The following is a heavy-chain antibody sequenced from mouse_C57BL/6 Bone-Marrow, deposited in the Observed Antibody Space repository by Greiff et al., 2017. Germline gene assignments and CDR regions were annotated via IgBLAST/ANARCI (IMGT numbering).Heavy chain of an antibody. CDR2: IYPGSGST. D-gene: IGHD3-3*01. J-gene: IGHJ2*01. CDR1: GYTFTSYW. V-gene: IGHV1-55*01. Sequence: QVQLQQPGAELVKPGASVKMSCKASGYTFTSYWITWVKQRPGQGLEWIGDIYPGSGSTNYTEKFKSKATLTVDTSSSTAYMQLSSLTSEDSAVYYSAREGQGPCYFDYWGQGTTLTVSS. CDR3: AREGQGPCYFDY.